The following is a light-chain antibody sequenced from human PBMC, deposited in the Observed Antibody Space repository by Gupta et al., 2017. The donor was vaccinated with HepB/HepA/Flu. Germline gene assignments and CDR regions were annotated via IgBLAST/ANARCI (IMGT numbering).Light chain of an antibody. CDR2: GVS. V-gene: IGKV1-16*01. J-gene: IGKJ4*01. CDR1: QGINTS. Sequence: SASVGDRVTITCRASQGINTSLGWFQQKPGKAPKSLIYGVSTLQSGIPLRFSGSGSGTDFTLIISSLQPEDSASYYCLHYHYYPLTFGGGTKVEIK. CDR3: LHYHYYPLT.